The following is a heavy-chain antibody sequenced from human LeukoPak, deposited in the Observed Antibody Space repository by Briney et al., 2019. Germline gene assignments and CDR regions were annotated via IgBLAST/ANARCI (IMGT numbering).Heavy chain of an antibody. Sequence: GGSLRLSCAASGFTFSNYAMHWVRQAPGKGLEWVAVLSYDGSKKYYADSVKGRFTISRDNSKNTLYLQMNSLRAEDAAVYYCAKTSIAPGWGQGTLVTVSS. V-gene: IGHV3-30-3*02. J-gene: IGHJ4*02. CDR1: GFTFSNYA. CDR3: AKTSIAPG. CDR2: LSYDGSKK. D-gene: IGHD6-13*01.